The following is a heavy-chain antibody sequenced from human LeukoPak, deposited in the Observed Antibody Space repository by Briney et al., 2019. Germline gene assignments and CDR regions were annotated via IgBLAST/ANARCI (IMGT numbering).Heavy chain of an antibody. J-gene: IGHJ4*02. V-gene: IGHV4-4*07. Sequence: SETLSLTCTVSGGSISSYYWSWIRQPAGKGLEWIGRIYTSGSTNYNPSLKSRVTMSVDTSKNQFSLKLSSVTAADTAVYYCARTSISQAPSNYYFDYWDQGTLVTVSS. CDR1: GGSISSYY. CDR2: IYTSGST. CDR3: ARTSISQAPSNYYFDY. D-gene: IGHD3-9*01.